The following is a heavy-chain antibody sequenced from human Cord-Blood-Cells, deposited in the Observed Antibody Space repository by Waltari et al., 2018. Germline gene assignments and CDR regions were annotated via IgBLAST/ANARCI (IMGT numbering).Heavy chain of an antibody. Sequence: EVPLVETGGGLIQPGGSLRPSCAASGFTFSSNYMSWVRQAPGKGLEWVSVIYSGGSTYYADSVKGRFTISRDNSKNTLYLQMNSLRAEDTAVYYCARDMQQLVRGAFDIWGQGTMVTVSS. J-gene: IGHJ3*02. CDR1: GFTFSSNY. CDR2: IYSGGST. D-gene: IGHD6-6*01. CDR3: ARDMQQLVRGAFDI. V-gene: IGHV3-53*02.